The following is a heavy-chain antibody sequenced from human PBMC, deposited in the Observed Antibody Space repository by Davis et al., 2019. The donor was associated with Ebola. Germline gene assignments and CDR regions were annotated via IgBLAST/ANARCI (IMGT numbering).Heavy chain of an antibody. Sequence: GESLKISCAASEFTFSSYAMSWVRQAPGKGLEWVSAISGSGGSTYYADSVKGRFTISRDNSKNSLYLQMNSLRTEDTALYYCAKDISEGLLFTYGMDVWGQGTTVTVSS. D-gene: IGHD3-3*01. CDR3: AKDISEGLLFTYGMDV. V-gene: IGHV3-23*01. CDR2: ISGSGGST. J-gene: IGHJ6*02. CDR1: EFTFSSYA.